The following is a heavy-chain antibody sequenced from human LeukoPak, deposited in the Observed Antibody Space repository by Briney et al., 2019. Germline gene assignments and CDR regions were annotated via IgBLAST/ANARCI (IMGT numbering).Heavy chain of an antibody. Sequence: GGSLRLSCAASGFTFSSYAMSWVRQAPGKGLEWVSCISGSGGRTYYADSVKGRFTISRDNSKHTLYLQMKSLRAEDTAVYYCAKDTYVLRGYFDFWGQGTLVTVSS. D-gene: IGHD3-10*01. CDR3: AKDTYVLRGYFDF. V-gene: IGHV3-23*01. CDR1: GFTFSSYA. CDR2: ISGSGGRT. J-gene: IGHJ4*02.